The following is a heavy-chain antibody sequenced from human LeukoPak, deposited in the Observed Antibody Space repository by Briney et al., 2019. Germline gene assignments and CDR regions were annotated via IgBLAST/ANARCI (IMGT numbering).Heavy chain of an antibody. V-gene: IGHV1-2*02. CDR2: INPNSGGT. J-gene: IGHJ5*02. D-gene: IGHD2-8*02. Sequence: ASVKVSCKDSGYTFTGYYMHWVRQAPGQGLEWMGWINPNSGGTNYAQKFQGRVTMTRDTSISTAYMELSRLRSDDTAVYYCARRGTGTGFLPFPFDPWGQGTLVTVSS. CDR1: GYTFTGYY. CDR3: ARRGTGTGFLPFPFDP.